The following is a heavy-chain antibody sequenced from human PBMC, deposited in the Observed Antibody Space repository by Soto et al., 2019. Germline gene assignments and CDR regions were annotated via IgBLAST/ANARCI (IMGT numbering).Heavy chain of an antibody. J-gene: IGHJ6*02. Sequence: ASVKVSCKASGYTFTSYDINWVRQATGQGLEWMGWMNPNSGNTGYAQKFQVRVTMTRNTSISTAYMELSSLGSEDTAVYYCAREISYVSGGHLYYGMDVLAQGTAVPVSS. V-gene: IGHV1-8*01. CDR2: MNPNSGNT. CDR1: GYTFTSYD. CDR3: AREISYVSGGHLYYGMDV. D-gene: IGHD3-16*01.